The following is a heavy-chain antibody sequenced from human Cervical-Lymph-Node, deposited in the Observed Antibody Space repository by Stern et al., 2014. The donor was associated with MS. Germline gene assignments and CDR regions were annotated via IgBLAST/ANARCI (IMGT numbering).Heavy chain of an antibody. CDR3: ARDPPRDSSGYYYVDDY. CDR1: GYTFTSYY. J-gene: IGHJ4*02. Sequence: QVQLVESGAEVKKPGASVKVSCKASGYTFTSYYMHWVRQAPGQGLEWMGIINPSGGSTSYAQKFQGRGTMTTDPSTRTVYMELSSLRSEDTAVYYCARDPPRDSSGYYYVDDYWGQGTLVTVSS. CDR2: INPSGGST. D-gene: IGHD3-22*01. V-gene: IGHV1-46*01.